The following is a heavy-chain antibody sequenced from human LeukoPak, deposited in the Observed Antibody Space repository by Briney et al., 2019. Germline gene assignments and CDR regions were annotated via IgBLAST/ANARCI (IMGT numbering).Heavy chain of an antibody. CDR3: ATDLGGRPYYFDY. V-gene: IGHV4-59*08. CDR1: GGSISSYY. CDR2: IYYSGST. Sequence: SETLSLTCAISGGSISSYYWSWIRQPPGKGLEWIGYIYYSGSTNYNPSLKSRVTISVDTSKNQFSLKLSSVTAADTAVYYCATDLGGRPYYFDYWGQGTLVTVSS. J-gene: IGHJ4*02. D-gene: IGHD1-26*01.